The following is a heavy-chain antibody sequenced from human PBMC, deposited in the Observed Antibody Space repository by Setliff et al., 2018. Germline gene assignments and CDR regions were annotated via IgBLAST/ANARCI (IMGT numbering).Heavy chain of an antibody. D-gene: IGHD3-10*01. Sequence: SETLSLTCTVYGGSLSSYYWGWIRQPPGKGLEWLGSVYFSGYTYYNPSLSGRVTISIDTSKNQFSLRLTSVTAADTAVYYCARVDFTMLQGVLGQWGQGTLVTVSS. CDR1: GGSLSSYY. V-gene: IGHV4-39*07. J-gene: IGHJ1*01. CDR3: ARVDFTMLQGVLGQ. CDR2: VYFSGYT.